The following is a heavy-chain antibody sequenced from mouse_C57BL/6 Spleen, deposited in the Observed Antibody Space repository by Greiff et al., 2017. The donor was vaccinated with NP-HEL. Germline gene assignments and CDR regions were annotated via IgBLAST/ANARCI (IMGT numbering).Heavy chain of an antibody. CDR2: IYPGSGST. D-gene: IGHD4-1*01. CDR3: ARTPTGKGRCFDV. V-gene: IGHV1-55*01. J-gene: IGHJ1*03. Sequence: QVQLQQSGAELVKPGASVKMSCKASGYTFTSYWITWVKQRPGQGLEWIGDIYPGSGSTNYNEKFKSKATLTVDTSSSTAYMQLSSLTSEDSAVYYCARTPTGKGRCFDVWGTGTTVTVSS. CDR1: GYTFTSYW.